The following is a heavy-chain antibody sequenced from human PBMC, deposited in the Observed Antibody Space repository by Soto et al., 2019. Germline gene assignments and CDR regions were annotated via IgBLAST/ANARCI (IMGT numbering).Heavy chain of an antibody. CDR2: IYPGDSDT. V-gene: IGHV5-51*01. CDR3: ARRDGDGVVIIGARFDP. CDR1: GYSFTSYW. J-gene: IGHJ5*02. Sequence: AGESLKISCKGSGYSFTSYWIGWVRQMPGKGLEWMGIIYPGDSDTRYSPSFQGQVTISADKSISTAYLQWSSLKASDTAMYYCARRDGDGVVIIGARFDPWGQGTLVTVSS. D-gene: IGHD3-3*01.